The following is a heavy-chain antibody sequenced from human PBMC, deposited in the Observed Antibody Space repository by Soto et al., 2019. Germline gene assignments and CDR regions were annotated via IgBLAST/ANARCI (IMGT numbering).Heavy chain of an antibody. CDR1: GGSFSGYY. Sequence: SETLSLTCAVYGGSFSGYYWSWIRQPPGKGLEWIGEINHSGSTNYNPSLKSRVTISVDTSKNQFPLKLSSVTAADTVLYYCARRRYSSSRGNWFDPWGQGTLVTVSS. CDR3: ARRRYSSSRGNWFDP. D-gene: IGHD6-6*01. V-gene: IGHV4-34*01. J-gene: IGHJ5*02. CDR2: INHSGST.